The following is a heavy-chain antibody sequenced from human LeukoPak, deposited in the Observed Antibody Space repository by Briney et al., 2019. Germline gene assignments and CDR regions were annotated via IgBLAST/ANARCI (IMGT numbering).Heavy chain of an antibody. CDR3: AGELLYIWGYFDY. J-gene: IGHJ4*02. CDR1: GFTFSSYA. CDR2: ISFDGSNK. Sequence: GGSLRLSCAASGFTFSSYAMHWVRQAPGKGLEWVAIISFDGSNKYYADSVKGRFTISRDNSKNMLYLQMNSLRAEDTAVYYCAGELLYIWGYFDYWGQGTLVTVSS. D-gene: IGHD3-16*01. V-gene: IGHV3-30*01.